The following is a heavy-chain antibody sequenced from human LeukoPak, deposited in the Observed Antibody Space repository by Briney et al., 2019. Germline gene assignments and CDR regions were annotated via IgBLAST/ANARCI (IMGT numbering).Heavy chain of an antibody. Sequence: SETLSLTCTVSGASISSSSYYWGWIRQPPGKGLEWIGSIYYSGSTHYNPSLKSRVTISVDTSKNQFSRKLSYVTAEDTAVYYCARGGSSWYDYFGYWGQGTLVTVSS. CDR1: GASISSSSYY. CDR2: IYYSGST. D-gene: IGHD6-13*01. CDR3: ARGGSSWYDYFGY. J-gene: IGHJ4*02. V-gene: IGHV4-39*01.